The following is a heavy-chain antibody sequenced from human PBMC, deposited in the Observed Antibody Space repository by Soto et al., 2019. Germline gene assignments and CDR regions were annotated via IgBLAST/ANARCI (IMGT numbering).Heavy chain of an antibody. CDR2: IWYDGSNK. CDR3: ARVFGGGEFHYYGMDV. CDR1: GFTFSNYG. Sequence: QVQLVESGGGVVQPGRSLRLSCAASGFTFSNYGMHWVRRAPGKGLEWVAVIWYDGSNKYYPDSVKGRFTISRDNSKNTLYRQMNSLNAEDTGVYYCARVFGGGEFHYYGMDVWGQGTTVTVSS. J-gene: IGHJ6*02. D-gene: IGHD3-16*01. V-gene: IGHV3-33*01.